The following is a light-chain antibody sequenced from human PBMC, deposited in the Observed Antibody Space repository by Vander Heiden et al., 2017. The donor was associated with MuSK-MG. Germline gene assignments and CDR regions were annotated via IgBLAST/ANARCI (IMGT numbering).Light chain of an antibody. CDR3: QQHTNWPPWT. CDR2: GAS. J-gene: IGKJ1*01. CDR1: QSVSNN. Sequence: EIVMTQSPATLSVSPGERATLSCRASQSVSNNLAWYKHKPGQAPRLLIYGASTRDTGIPTRFSGSGYGKEFSLTISSRQSEDFAVYYCQQHTNWPPWTFGQGTKVEIK. V-gene: IGKV3-15*01.